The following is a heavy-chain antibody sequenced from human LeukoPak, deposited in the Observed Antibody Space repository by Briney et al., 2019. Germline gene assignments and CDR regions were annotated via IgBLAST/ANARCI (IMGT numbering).Heavy chain of an antibody. V-gene: IGHV1-69*01. Sequence: GSSVKVSCKASGGTFSSYAISWVRQAPGQGLEWMGGIIHIFGTANYAQKFQGRVTITADESTSTAYMELSSLRSEDTAVYYCARARDCSSTSCYGVSWFDPWGQGTLVTVSS. CDR2: IIHIFGTA. CDR1: GGTFSSYA. J-gene: IGHJ5*02. CDR3: ARARDCSSTSCYGVSWFDP. D-gene: IGHD2-2*01.